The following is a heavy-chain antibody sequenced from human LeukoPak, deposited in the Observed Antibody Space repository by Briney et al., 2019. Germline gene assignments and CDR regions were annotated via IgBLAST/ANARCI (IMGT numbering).Heavy chain of an antibody. V-gene: IGHV1-8*02. D-gene: IGHD1-1*01. J-gene: IGHJ5*02. Sequence: APVKVSCKASGYTFTSYAMHWVRQAPGQRLEWMGWMNPNSGNTGYAQKFQGRVTMTRNTSISTAYMELSSLRSEDTAVYYCARGRLGWNDAWGQGTLVTVSS. CDR1: GYTFTSYA. CDR2: MNPNSGNT. CDR3: ARGRLGWNDA.